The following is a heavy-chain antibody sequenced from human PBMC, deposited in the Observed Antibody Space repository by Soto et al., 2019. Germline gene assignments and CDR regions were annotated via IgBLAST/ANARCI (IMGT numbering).Heavy chain of an antibody. CDR2: ISYDGSNK. Sequence: GGSLRLSCAASGFTFSSYGMHWVRQAPGKGLEWVAVISYDGSNKYYADSVKGRFTISRDNSKNTLYLQMNSLRAEDTAVYYCAKSPYYYGSGSPDDAFDIWGQGTMVTVPS. J-gene: IGHJ3*02. CDR1: GFTFSSYG. V-gene: IGHV3-30*18. CDR3: AKSPYYYGSGSPDDAFDI. D-gene: IGHD3-10*01.